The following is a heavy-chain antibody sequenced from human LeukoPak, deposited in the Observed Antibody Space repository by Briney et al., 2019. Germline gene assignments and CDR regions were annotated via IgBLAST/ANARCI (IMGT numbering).Heavy chain of an antibody. V-gene: IGHV3-7*02. CDR2: IKEDGSEK. D-gene: IGHD3-10*01. CDR1: GFTFSSYW. Sequence: GESLKISCAASGFTFSSYWMSWVRQAPGKGLEWVANIKEDGSEKYYVDSVKGRFTISRDNAKNSLSLQMNSLRAEDTAVYYCARGWGEGGQGTLVTVSS. J-gene: IGHJ4*02. CDR3: ARGWGE.